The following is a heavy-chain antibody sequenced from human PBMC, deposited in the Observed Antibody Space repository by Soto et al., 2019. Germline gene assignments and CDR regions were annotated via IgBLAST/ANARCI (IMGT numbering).Heavy chain of an antibody. CDR3: ARERGLTASTLFVY. J-gene: IGHJ4*02. D-gene: IGHD3-10*02. CDR1: GYTFTSYG. Sequence: QVQLVQSGPEVKMPGASVNVSCKASGYTFTSYGINWVRQAPGQGLEWMGRVSTYNGNTKYAQKFQGRVTMTHDTSTSTVYMHLRSLRSDDTAVYYCARERGLTASTLFVYWGQGTVVTVS. CDR2: VSTYNGNT. V-gene: IGHV1-18*01.